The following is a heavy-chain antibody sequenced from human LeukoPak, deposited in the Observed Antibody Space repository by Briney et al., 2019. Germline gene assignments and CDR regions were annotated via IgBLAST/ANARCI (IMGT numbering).Heavy chain of an antibody. D-gene: IGHD2-21*02. V-gene: IGHV3-20*04. J-gene: IGHJ4*02. CDR3: AREGYVVVTAIPHLDY. CDR1: GFTFDDYG. Sequence: GGSLRLSCAASGFTFDDYGMSWVRQAPGKGLEWVSGINWNGGSTGYADSVRGRFTISRDNAKNSLYLQMNSLRAEDAALYYCAREGYVVVTAIPHLDYWGQGTLVTVSS. CDR2: INWNGGST.